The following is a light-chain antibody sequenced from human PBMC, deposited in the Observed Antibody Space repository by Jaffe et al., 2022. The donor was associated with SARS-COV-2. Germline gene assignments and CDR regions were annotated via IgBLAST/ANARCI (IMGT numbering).Light chain of an antibody. V-gene: IGKV4-1*01. Sequence: DIVMTQSPDSLAVSLGERATINCKSSQSVLYSSNNKNYLAWYQQKAGQSPKLLIYWASTRESGVPDRFSGSGSGTDFTLTISSLQAEDVAVYYCQQYYGTPLTFGQGTKVEIK. CDR1: QSVLYSSNNKNY. CDR2: WAS. CDR3: QQYYGTPLT. J-gene: IGKJ1*01.